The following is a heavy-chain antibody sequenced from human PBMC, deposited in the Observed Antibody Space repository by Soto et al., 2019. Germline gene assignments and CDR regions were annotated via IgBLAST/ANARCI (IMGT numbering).Heavy chain of an antibody. CDR1: GYTFTSYG. J-gene: IGHJ6*02. CDR3: ARASGYYDFWSGYPGGSGMDV. V-gene: IGHV1-18*01. CDR2: ISAYNGNT. D-gene: IGHD3-3*01. Sequence: ASVKVSCRASGYTFTSYGISWVRQAPGQGLEWMGWISAYNGNTNYAQKLQGRVTMTTDTSTSTAYMELRSLRSDDTAVYYCARASGYYDFWSGYPGGSGMDVWGQGTTVTVSS.